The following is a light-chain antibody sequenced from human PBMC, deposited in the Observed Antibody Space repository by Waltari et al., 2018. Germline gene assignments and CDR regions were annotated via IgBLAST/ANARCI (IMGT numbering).Light chain of an antibody. Sequence: QLVLTQSPSASASLRASVTLTCTLSSGHSSNIIAWLQQRPERGPRYLMKVNSDGSHSKGDDIPDRFSGSSSGAERYLTISSLQSEDEADYYCETGGHGTWVFGGGTKLTVL. CDR2: VNSDGSH. CDR3: ETGGHGTWV. J-gene: IGLJ3*02. CDR1: SGHSSNI. V-gene: IGLV4-69*01.